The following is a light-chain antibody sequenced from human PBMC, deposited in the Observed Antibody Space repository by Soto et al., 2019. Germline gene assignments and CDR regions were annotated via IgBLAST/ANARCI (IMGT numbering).Light chain of an antibody. J-gene: IGKJ3*01. V-gene: IGKV3-20*01. CDR2: GAS. Sequence: EIVLTQSPGTLSLSPGERATLSCRASQSVSSSYLAWYQQKPGQAPRLLIYGASSRATGIPDRFSGSGSGTDFTLTISTLEPEDFAVYGSTPPFTFGPGTKVDIK. CDR3: TPPFT. CDR1: QSVSSSY.